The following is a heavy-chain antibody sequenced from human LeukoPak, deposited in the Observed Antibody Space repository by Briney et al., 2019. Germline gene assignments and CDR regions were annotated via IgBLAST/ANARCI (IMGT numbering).Heavy chain of an antibody. CDR3: ARDRKADDSSGYYDAFDI. CDR2: INHSGST. J-gene: IGHJ3*02. D-gene: IGHD3-22*01. Sequence: SETLSLTCALYGGSFSGYYWSWIRQPPGKGLEWIGEINHSGSTNYNPSLKSRVTVSVDTSKNQFSLKLSSVTAADTAVYYCARDRKADDSSGYYDAFDIWGQGTMVTVSS. CDR1: GGSFSGYY. V-gene: IGHV4-34*01.